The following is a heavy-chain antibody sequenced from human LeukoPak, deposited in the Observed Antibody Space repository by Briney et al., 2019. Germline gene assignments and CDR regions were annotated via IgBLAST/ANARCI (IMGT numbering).Heavy chain of an antibody. CDR1: GFTVSSKY. D-gene: IGHD2-15*01. J-gene: IGHJ6*03. V-gene: IGHV3-53*01. CDR3: AKNGDRGAYCTGGTCYPYFYYYMDV. CDR2: IYRGGNT. Sequence: GGSLRLSCAASGFTVSSKYMTWVRQAPGKGLEWVSVIYRGGNTYYADSVKGRFTISRDNSKNTLYLQMNSLRAEDTAIYYCAKNGDRGAYCTGGTCYPYFYYYMDVWGKGTTVTI.